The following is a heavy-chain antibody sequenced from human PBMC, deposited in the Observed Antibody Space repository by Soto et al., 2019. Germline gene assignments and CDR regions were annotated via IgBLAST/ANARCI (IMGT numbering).Heavy chain of an antibody. CDR1: GGSISSYY. Sequence: SETLSLTCTVSGGSISSYYWSWIRQPPGKGLEWIGYIYYSGSTNYNPSPKSRVTISVTTSKNQFSLKLSSVTAADTAVYYCARAIGSPQGMDVWGQGTTVTVSS. J-gene: IGHJ6*02. CDR3: ARAIGSPQGMDV. CDR2: IYYSGST. V-gene: IGHV4-59*01.